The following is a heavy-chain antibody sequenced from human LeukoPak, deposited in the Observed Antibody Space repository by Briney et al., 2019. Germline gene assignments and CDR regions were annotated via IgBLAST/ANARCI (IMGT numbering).Heavy chain of an antibody. CDR1: GFTFDDYA. V-gene: IGHV3-9*03. J-gene: IGHJ4*02. CDR3: AKAESSAWYRPFDY. Sequence: GRSLRLSCAASGFTFDDYAMHWVRQAPGKGLEWVSGISWNSGSIDYADSVKGRFTISRDNAKNSLYLQMNSLRGEGMALYYCAKAESSAWYRPFDYWGQGTLVTVSS. CDR2: ISWNSGSI. D-gene: IGHD6-19*01.